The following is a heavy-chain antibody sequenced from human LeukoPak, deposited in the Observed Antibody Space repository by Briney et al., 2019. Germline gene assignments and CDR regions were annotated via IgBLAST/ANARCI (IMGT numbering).Heavy chain of an antibody. D-gene: IGHD3-22*01. V-gene: IGHV1-8*02. Sequence: ASVKVSCKASGGTFSSYAISWVRQAPGQGLEWMGWMNPNSGNTGYAQKFQGRVTMTRNTSISTAYMELSSLRSEDTAVYYCARGAHLYYYDSTGTPDYWGQGTLVTISS. J-gene: IGHJ4*02. CDR1: GGTFSSYA. CDR3: ARGAHLYYYDSTGTPDY. CDR2: MNPNSGNT.